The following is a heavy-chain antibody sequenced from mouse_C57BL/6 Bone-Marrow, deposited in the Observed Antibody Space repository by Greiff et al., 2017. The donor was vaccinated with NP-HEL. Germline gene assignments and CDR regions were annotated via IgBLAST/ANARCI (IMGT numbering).Heavy chain of an antibody. D-gene: IGHD4-1*01. J-gene: IGHJ2*01. CDR2: ISDGGSYT. V-gene: IGHV5-4*03. CDR1: GFTFSSYA. Sequence: EVKLVESGGGLVKPGGSLKLSCAASGFTFSSYAMSWVRQTPEKRLEWVATISDGGSYTYYPDNVKGRFTISRDNAQNSMYLQMSHLKSEDTAMYYCARAGMGPYYCDYWGQGTTLTVSS. CDR3: ARAGMGPYYCDY.